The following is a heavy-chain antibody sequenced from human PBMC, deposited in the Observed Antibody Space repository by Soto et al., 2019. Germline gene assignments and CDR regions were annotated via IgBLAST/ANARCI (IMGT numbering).Heavy chain of an antibody. CDR2: ISGSGGST. J-gene: IGHJ4*02. V-gene: IGHV3-23*01. D-gene: IGHD3-9*01. Sequence: GGSLRLSCAASGFTFSSYAMSWVRQAPGKGLEWVSAISGSGGSTYYADSVKGRFTISRDNSKNTLYLQMNSLRAEDTAVYYCAKDTAPYYDILTGGFYWGQGTLVTVSS. CDR1: GFTFSSYA. CDR3: AKDTAPYYDILTGGFY.